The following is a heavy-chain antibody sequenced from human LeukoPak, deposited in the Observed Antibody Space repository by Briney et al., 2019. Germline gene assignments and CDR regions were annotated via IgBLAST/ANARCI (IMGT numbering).Heavy chain of an antibody. CDR2: ISWNSGSI. V-gene: IGHV3-9*01. CDR3: AKGSTEAVAGFSYYFDY. Sequence: GRSLTLSWAASGFTFDNYSMHWGRQAPGNGLEWVSGISWNSGSIGYADSVTGRFTISIDNAKNSLYLQMLSLRAEDAALYYCAKGSTEAVAGFSYYFDYWGQGTLVTVSS. CDR1: GFTFDNYS. J-gene: IGHJ4*02. D-gene: IGHD6-19*01.